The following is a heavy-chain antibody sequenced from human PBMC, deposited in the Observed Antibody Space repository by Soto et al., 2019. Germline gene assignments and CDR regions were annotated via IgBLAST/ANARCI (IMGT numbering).Heavy chain of an antibody. Sequence: QVQLQESGPGLVTASETLSLTCTVSGGSVSSGDYYWSWIRQPPWKGLEWIGNIYYRGSTNYNPSLTNRATISVDTSTSHFSLNVSSVPAADTAVYYCARIPVDTSMRFDPWGQGTLVTVSS. J-gene: IGHJ5*02. D-gene: IGHD5-18*01. CDR1: GGSVSSGDYY. V-gene: IGHV4-61*03. CDR3: ARIPVDTSMRFDP. CDR2: IYYRGST.